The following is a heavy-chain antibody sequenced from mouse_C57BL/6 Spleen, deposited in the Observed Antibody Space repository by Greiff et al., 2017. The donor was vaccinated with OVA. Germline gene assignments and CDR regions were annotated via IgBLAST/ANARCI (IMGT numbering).Heavy chain of an antibody. Sequence: VQLQQPGAELVKPGASVKMSCKASGYTFTSYWITWVKQRPGQGLEWIGDIYPGSGSTNYNEKFKSKATLTVDTSSSTAYMQLSSLTSEDSAVYYWARYYCTRPWYASWGQGPLVTVSA. CDR1: GYTFTSYW. CDR2: IYPGSGST. D-gene: IGHD2-1*01. CDR3: ARYYCTRPWYAS. V-gene: IGHV1-55*01. J-gene: IGHJ3*01.